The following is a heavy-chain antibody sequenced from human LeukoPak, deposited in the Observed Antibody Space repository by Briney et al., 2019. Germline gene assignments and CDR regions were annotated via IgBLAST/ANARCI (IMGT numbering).Heavy chain of an antibody. Sequence: SETLSLTCTVSGGSISSYYWSWIRQPAGKGLEWIGRIYTSGSTNYNPSLKSRVTMSVDTSKNQFPLKLSSVTAADTAVYYCARGRGYSYGDPSYYYYYYYMDVWGKGTTVTVSS. CDR3: ARGRGYSYGDPSYYYYYYYMDV. V-gene: IGHV4-4*07. CDR1: GGSISSYY. D-gene: IGHD5-18*01. J-gene: IGHJ6*03. CDR2: IYTSGST.